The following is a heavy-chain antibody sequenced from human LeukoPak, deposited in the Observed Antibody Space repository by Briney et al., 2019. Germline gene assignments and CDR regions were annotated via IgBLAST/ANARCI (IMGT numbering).Heavy chain of an antibody. J-gene: IGHJ4*02. V-gene: IGHV3-9*01. Sequence: PGGSLRLSCAASGFTFDDYAMHWVWQAPGKGLEWVSGISWNSGSIGYADSVKGRFTISRDNAKNSLYLQMNSLRAEDTALYYCAKDITGYSYGYEIGYWGQGTLVTVSS. CDR3: AKDITGYSYGYEIGY. D-gene: IGHD5-18*01. CDR2: ISWNSGSI. CDR1: GFTFDDYA.